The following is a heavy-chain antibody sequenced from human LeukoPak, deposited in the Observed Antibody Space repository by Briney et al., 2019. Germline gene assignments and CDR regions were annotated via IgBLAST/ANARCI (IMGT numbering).Heavy chain of an antibody. Sequence: ASVKVSCKASGYTFADYYIHWVRPAPGQGLEGMGWINPNVGATNYALKFQGRVSLTRDTSISTAYMQLSRLRYDDTAVYYCARYIMVRGVIRYWFDSWGQGTLVTVSS. CDR2: INPNVGAT. J-gene: IGHJ5*01. D-gene: IGHD3-10*01. V-gene: IGHV1-2*02. CDR3: ARYIMVRGVIRYWFDS. CDR1: GYTFADYY.